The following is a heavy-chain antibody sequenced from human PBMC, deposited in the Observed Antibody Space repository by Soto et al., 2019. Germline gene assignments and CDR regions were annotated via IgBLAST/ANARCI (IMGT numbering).Heavy chain of an antibody. CDR2: MRAKAFGGTT. CDR1: GFTFRDYA. D-gene: IGHD2-2*01. CDR3: TREGAYTSPPYYYFYAMDV. J-gene: IGHJ6*01. Sequence: GGSLRLSCNGSGFTFRDYAISWVRQAQGKGLQWVGFMRAKAFGGTTEYATFVKGRFTISRDDSKSVAYLQMNSLETEDTAVYYCTREGAYTSPPYYYFYAMDVWGQGTRVTVSS. V-gene: IGHV3-49*04.